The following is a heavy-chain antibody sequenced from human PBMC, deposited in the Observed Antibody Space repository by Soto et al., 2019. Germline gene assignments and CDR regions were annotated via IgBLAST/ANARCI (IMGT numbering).Heavy chain of an antibody. CDR1: GYTFTDYD. CDR3: ARDEGEDYGDFFRL. J-gene: IGHJ4*02. CDR2: MNTNSGTR. V-gene: IGHV1-8*02. Sequence: QVQLVQSGAELKKPGASVKVSCKTSGYTFTDYDINWVRLAPGLGLEWLGWMNTNSGTRGHAQKFQGRFNMTRAASINTAYLELSGLTSEDTAIYFCARDEGEDYGDFFRLWGQGTLVAVSS. D-gene: IGHD4-17*01.